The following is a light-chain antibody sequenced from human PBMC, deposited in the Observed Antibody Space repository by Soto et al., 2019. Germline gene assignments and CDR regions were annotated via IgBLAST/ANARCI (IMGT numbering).Light chain of an antibody. CDR2: RNN. J-gene: IGLJ1*01. Sequence: QSALTQPPSVSGAPGQRVTISCTGNSASIGAGYDVHWYQQLPGTAPKLLIYRNNNRPSGVPDRFSGSKSGTSASLAITGLQAEDEADYYCQSYDSSLSGYVFGTGTKVTVL. V-gene: IGLV1-40*01. CDR1: SASIGAGYD. CDR3: QSYDSSLSGYV.